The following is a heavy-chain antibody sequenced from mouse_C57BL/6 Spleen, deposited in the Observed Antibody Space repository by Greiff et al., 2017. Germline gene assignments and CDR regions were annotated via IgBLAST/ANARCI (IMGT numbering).Heavy chain of an antibody. CDR3: ARGGVYYAMDY. V-gene: IGHV1-76*01. CDR2: IYPGSGNT. CDR1: GYTFTDYY. J-gene: IGHJ4*01. Sequence: QVQLQQSGAELVRPGASVKLSCTASGYTFTDYYINWVKQRPGQGLEWIARIYPGSGNTYYNEKFKGKATLTAEKSSSTAYMQLSSLTSEDSAVYFGARGGVYYAMDYWGQGTSVTVYS.